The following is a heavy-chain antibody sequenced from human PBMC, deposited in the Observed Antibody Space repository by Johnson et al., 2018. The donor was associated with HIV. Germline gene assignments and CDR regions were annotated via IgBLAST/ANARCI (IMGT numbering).Heavy chain of an antibody. J-gene: IGHJ3*02. Sequence: QVQLVESGGGLVQPGGSLRLSCAAPEFTFSNYWLHWVRQGLGKGLVWVAFIRYDGSNKYYADSVKGRFTISRDNAKNSLYLQMNSLRAEDTAVYYCSSRPHGSGRPLDIWGQGTLVTVSS. CDR1: EFTFSNYW. V-gene: IGHV3-30*02. CDR3: SSRPHGSGRPLDI. CDR2: IRYDGSNK. D-gene: IGHD2-2*01.